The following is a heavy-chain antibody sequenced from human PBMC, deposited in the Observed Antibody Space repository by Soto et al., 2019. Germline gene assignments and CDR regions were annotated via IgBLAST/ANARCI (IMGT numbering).Heavy chain of an antibody. CDR3: AKDQGSGYDFDY. Sequence: GGSLRLSCAASGFRFSSYGMHWVRQAPGKGLEWVAVISYDGSNKYYADSVKGRFTISRDNSKNTLYLQMNSMRAEDTAVYYCAKDQGSGYDFDYWGQGTLVTGSS. J-gene: IGHJ4*02. CDR1: GFRFSSYG. D-gene: IGHD5-12*01. V-gene: IGHV3-30*18. CDR2: ISYDGSNK.